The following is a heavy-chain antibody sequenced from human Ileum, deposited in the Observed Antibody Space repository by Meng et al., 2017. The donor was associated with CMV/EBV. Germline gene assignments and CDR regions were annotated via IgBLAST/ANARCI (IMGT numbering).Heavy chain of an antibody. D-gene: IGHD7-27*01. CDR1: GYSFSDYY. V-gene: IGHV1-46*01. J-gene: IGHJ6*02. CDR3: ARDRPTGGHYYGMDV. Sequence: ASVKVSCKASGYSFSDYYMNWVRQAPGQGLEWMGVINYSAGTATFAQKFQGRLTMTRDTSTKTVYMELSSLRSEDTAVYYCARDRPTGGHYYGMDVWGQGTTVTVS. CDR2: INYSAGTA.